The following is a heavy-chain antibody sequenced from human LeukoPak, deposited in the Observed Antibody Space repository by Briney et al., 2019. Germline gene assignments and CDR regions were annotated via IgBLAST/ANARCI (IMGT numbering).Heavy chain of an antibody. CDR2: IIPILGIA. V-gene: IGHV1-69*04. D-gene: IGHD3-10*01. CDR1: GGTFSSYA. Sequence: GASVKVSCKASGGTFSSYAISWVRQAPGQGLEWMGRIIPILGIANYAQKFQDRVTMTTDTSTSTAYMELRSLRSDDTAVYYCARDVRSPMVRGVVFDYWGQGTLVTVSS. J-gene: IGHJ4*02. CDR3: ARDVRSPMVRGVVFDY.